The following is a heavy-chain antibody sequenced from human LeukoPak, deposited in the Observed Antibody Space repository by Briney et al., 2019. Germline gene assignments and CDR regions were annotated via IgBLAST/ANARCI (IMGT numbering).Heavy chain of an antibody. CDR3: ASIPGD. Sequence: EGSLRLSCAASGFTFSSYWMHWVRQAPGKGLVWVSRINSDGSSTTYAGSVKGRYTISRDNAKNTLYLQMNSLRAEDTAVYYCASIPGDWGQGTLVSVSS. V-gene: IGHV3-74*01. D-gene: IGHD7-27*01. J-gene: IGHJ4*02. CDR2: INSDGSST. CDR1: GFTFSSYW.